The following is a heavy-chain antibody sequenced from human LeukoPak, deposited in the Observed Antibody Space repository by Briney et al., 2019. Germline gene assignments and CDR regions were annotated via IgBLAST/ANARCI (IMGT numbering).Heavy chain of an antibody. D-gene: IGHD3-10*01. CDR1: GGSISSSSYY. Sequence: SETLSLTCTVSGGSISSSSYYWGWIRQPPGKGLEWIGSIYYSGSTYYNPSLKSRVTISVDTSKNQFSLKLSSVTAADTAVYYCARSIHYREGWIDPWGQGTLVTVSS. J-gene: IGHJ5*02. V-gene: IGHV4-39*01. CDR3: ARSIHYREGWIDP. CDR2: IYYSGST.